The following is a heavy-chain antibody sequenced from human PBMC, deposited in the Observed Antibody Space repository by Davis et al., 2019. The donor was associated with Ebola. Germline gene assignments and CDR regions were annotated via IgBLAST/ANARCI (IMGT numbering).Heavy chain of an antibody. Sequence: AASVKVSCKASGYTFTSYGISWVRQAPGQGLEWMGWISAYNGNTNYAQKLQGRVTITTDTSTSTAYMELRSLRSDDTAVYYCARGCGSCDDDDAFDIWGQGTMVTVSS. V-gene: IGHV1-18*01. CDR3: ARGCGSCDDDDAFDI. J-gene: IGHJ3*02. CDR1: GYTFTSYG. CDR2: ISAYNGNT. D-gene: IGHD2-15*01.